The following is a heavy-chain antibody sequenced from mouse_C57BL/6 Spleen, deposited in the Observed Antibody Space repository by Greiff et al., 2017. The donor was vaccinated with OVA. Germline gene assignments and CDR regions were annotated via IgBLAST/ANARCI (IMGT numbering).Heavy chain of an antibody. CDR1: GYTFTSYW. Sequence: QVQLQQPGAELVKPGASVKMSCKASGYTFTSYWITWVKQRPGQGLEWIGDIYPGSGSTNYNEKFKSKATLTVDTSSSTAYMQLSSLTSEDSAVYYCARSEGYDGYPFAYWGQGTLVTVSA. D-gene: IGHD2-3*01. CDR3: ARSEGYDGYPFAY. V-gene: IGHV1-55*01. J-gene: IGHJ3*01. CDR2: IYPGSGST.